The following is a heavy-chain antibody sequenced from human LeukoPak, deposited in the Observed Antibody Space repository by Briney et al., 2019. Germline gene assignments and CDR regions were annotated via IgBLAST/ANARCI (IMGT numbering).Heavy chain of an antibody. V-gene: IGHV4-4*07. J-gene: IGHJ2*01. CDR3: ARDPPPYYPDGWYFDL. CDR1: GGSISSYY. D-gene: IGHD3-10*01. Sequence: PSETLSLTCSVSGGSISSYYWSWIRQPAGKGLEWIGRIYTSGSTNYNPSLKSRVTLSIDTSKNQFSLKLNSVTAADTAVYYCARDPPPYYPDGWYFDLWGRGTLVTVSS. CDR2: IYTSGST.